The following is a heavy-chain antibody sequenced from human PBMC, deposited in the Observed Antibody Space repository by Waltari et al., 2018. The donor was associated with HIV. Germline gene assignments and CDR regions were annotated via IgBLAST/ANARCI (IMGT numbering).Heavy chain of an antibody. D-gene: IGHD3-10*01. CDR1: GYPFSAYT. CDR2: ISGYNGNT. J-gene: IGHJ6*02. CDR3: ARGVSIVRGVMIRGHMDV. Sequence: VQLVQSGAEMRKPGASVKVSCRAFGYPFSAYTISWLRQAPGQGLEWMGWISGYNGNTNYAQKFQGRVNMTTDTSTSTAHMELRSRRSDDTAVYYCARGVSIVRGVMIRGHMDVWGQGTTVTVSS. V-gene: IGHV1-18*01.